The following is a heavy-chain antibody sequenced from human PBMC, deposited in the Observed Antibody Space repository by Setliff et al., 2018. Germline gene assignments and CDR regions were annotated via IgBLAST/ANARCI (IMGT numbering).Heavy chain of an antibody. J-gene: IGHJ3*02. CDR3: ARVGSSSWYGGGFDI. V-gene: IGHV4-59*02. CDR2: IYYSGTT. D-gene: IGHD6-13*01. CDR1: GVSVSRHY. Sequence: SETLSLTCIVSGVSVSRHYWSWIRQPPGKGLEWIGHIYYSGTTNYNASLKNRVSISVDTSKNHFSLKLNSVTAADTAVYYCARVGSSSWYGGGFDIWGQGTMVTVSS.